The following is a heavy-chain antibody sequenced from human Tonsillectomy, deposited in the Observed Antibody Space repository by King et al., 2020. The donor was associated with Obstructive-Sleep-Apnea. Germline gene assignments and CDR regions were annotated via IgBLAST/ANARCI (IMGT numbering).Heavy chain of an antibody. CDR2: IDWDDDK. CDR1: GFSLSTSGMC. J-gene: IGHJ3*02. CDR3: ARIHSGGSYGDAFDI. Sequence: VTLKESGPALVKPTQTLTLTCTFSGFSLSTSGMCVSWIRQPPGKALEWLARIDWDDDKYYITSLKTRLTISKNTSKNQVVLTMTNMDPVDTATYYCARIHSGGSYGDAFDIWGQGTMVTVSS. D-gene: IGHD1-26*01. V-gene: IGHV2-70*11.